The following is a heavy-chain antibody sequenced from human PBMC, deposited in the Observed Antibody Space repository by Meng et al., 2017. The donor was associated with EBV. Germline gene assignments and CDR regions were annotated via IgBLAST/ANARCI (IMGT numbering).Heavy chain of an antibody. CDR1: RGTFSSYA. D-gene: IGHD1-20*01. V-gene: IGHV1-69*01. Sequence: VELVQLGDEVRKPGASVKVFWKARRGTFSSYAIRGVRQAPGQGLAWMGGIIPIFGPANYAQKFQGRVTITADESTSTAYMELSSLRSEDTAVYYCARAPDNWNDGPYYWGQGTLVTVSS. CDR2: IIPIFGPA. J-gene: IGHJ4*02. CDR3: ARAPDNWNDGPYY.